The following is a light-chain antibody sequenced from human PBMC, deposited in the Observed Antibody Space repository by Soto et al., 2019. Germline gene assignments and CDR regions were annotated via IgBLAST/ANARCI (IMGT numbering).Light chain of an antibody. Sequence: QSALTQPASVSGSPGQSITISCTATSSDVGGYNYVSWYQQHPGKAPKLMIYEVNNRPSGVSNRFSGSKSGNTASLTISGLQAEDEADYYCNSYTSSSTRVFGGGTKVTVL. CDR2: EVN. V-gene: IGLV2-14*01. CDR1: SSDVGGYNY. CDR3: NSYTSSSTRV. J-gene: IGLJ2*01.